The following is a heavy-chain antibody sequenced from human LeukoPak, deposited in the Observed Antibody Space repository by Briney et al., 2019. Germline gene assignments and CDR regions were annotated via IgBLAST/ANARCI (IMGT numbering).Heavy chain of an antibody. D-gene: IGHD3-3*01. Sequence: TLSLTCTVSGGSISSGGYYWSWIRQHPGKGLEWIGYIYYSGSTYYNPSLKSRVTISVDTSKNQFSLKLSSVTAADTAVYYCARQKVARFHAFDIWGQGTMVTVSS. CDR2: IYYSGST. CDR1: GGSISSGGYY. J-gene: IGHJ3*02. CDR3: ARQKVARFHAFDI. V-gene: IGHV4-31*03.